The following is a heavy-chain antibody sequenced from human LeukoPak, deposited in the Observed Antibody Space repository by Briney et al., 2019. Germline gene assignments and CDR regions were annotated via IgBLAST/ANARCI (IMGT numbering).Heavy chain of an antibody. CDR2: IYYTGGT. V-gene: IGHV4-39*07. D-gene: IGHD6-13*01. Sequence: SETLSLTCSVSGGSITSSSYYWGWIRQPPEKGLEWIGSIYYTGGTNYNPSLKGRVTMTVDTSKNQFSLNLSSVTAADTAVYYCARGRGSSWYYFDSWGQGTLVTVSS. CDR1: GGSITSSSYY. J-gene: IGHJ4*02. CDR3: ARGRGSSWYYFDS.